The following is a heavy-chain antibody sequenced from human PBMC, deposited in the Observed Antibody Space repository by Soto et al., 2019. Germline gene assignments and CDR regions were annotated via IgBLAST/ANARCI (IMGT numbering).Heavy chain of an antibody. CDR2: IYYGGTT. V-gene: IGHV4-59*01. J-gene: IGHJ6*02. D-gene: IGHD2-21*01. Sequence: SETLSLTCTVSGGSISSYNWNWIRQPPGQGLEWIGAIYYGGTTTYNPSLRSRVTISVDTSKNQFSLKLSSVTAADTAVYYCARAHSLDVWGQGTTVTVSS. CDR1: GGSISSYN. CDR3: ARAHSLDV.